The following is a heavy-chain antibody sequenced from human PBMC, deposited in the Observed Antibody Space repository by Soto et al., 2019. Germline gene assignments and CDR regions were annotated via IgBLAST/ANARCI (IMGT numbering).Heavy chain of an antibody. CDR1: GFTFSDYA. Sequence: VQLVESGGGVVQPGRSLRVSCAASGFTFSDYARHWVRQAPGKGLEWVAVVSHDGRNTHYADAVKGRFTIYRDSSKNTVSLEMTSLRAEDTAVYYCAKGGRQWLVTSDFNYWGQGALVTVSS. V-gene: IGHV3-30*18. CDR2: VSHDGRNT. D-gene: IGHD6-19*01. J-gene: IGHJ4*02. CDR3: AKGGRQWLVTSDFNY.